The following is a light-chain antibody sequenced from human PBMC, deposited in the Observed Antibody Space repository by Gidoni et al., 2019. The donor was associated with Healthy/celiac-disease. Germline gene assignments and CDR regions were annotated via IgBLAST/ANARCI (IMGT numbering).Light chain of an antibody. J-gene: IGKJ1*01. Sequence: EIVFTQSPATLSLSPGERATLSCRASQSVSSYLAWYHQKPGQAPRLLIYDASNRATGIPARFSGSGSGTDFTLTISSLEPEDFAVYYCQQRSNWWTFGQGTKVEIK. CDR3: QQRSNWWT. V-gene: IGKV3-11*01. CDR2: DAS. CDR1: QSVSSY.